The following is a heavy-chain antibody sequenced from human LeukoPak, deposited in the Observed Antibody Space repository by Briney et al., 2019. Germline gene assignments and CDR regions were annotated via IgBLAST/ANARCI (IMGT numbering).Heavy chain of an antibody. V-gene: IGHV4-59*12. CDR1: GGSISSYY. CDR3: ARDSSGYLESFDY. Sequence: PSETLSLTCTVSGGSISSYYWSWIRQPPGKGLEWIGYIYYSGSTNYNPSLKSRVTISVDTSKNQFSLDLSSVTAADTAVYFCARDSSGYLESFDYWGQGTLVTASS. CDR2: IYYSGST. D-gene: IGHD3-22*01. J-gene: IGHJ4*02.